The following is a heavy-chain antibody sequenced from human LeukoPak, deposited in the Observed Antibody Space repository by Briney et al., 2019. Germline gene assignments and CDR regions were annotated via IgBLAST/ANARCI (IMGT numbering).Heavy chain of an antibody. CDR1: GFTFSGYW. Sequence: GGSLRLSCTASGFTFSGYWMNWVRPAPGKGLEWVANIWEGGRETHYVDSVKGRFTISGDSAKTSLDLQMNSLRAEDAAVYYCARGRDIVATAPDYNYGMDVWGQGTTVSVSS. D-gene: IGHD5-12*01. CDR3: ARGRDIVATAPDYNYGMDV. CDR2: IWEGGRET. V-gene: IGHV3-7*01. J-gene: IGHJ6*02.